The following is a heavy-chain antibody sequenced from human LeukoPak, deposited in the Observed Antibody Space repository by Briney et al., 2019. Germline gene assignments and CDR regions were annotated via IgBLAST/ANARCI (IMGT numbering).Heavy chain of an antibody. V-gene: IGHV3-23*01. D-gene: IGHD3-10*01. CDR2: ISGSGSNT. J-gene: IGHJ5*02. Sequence: GGSLRLSCAASGFTFSNYAMSWVRQAPGKGLEWVSAISGSGSNTYYADSVKGRFTISRDNSKNTLYLQMKSLRAEDTAVYYCAKDSFLYGSGTPPLRWFDPWGQGTRVTVSS. CDR1: GFTFSNYA. CDR3: AKDSFLYGSGTPPLRWFDP.